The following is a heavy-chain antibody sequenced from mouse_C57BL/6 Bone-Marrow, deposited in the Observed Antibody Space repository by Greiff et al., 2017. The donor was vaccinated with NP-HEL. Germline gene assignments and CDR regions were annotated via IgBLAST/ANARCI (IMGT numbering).Heavy chain of an antibody. J-gene: IGHJ4*01. CDR2: IDPETGGT. CDR3: TREVWRGYYYAMDY. Sequence: QVQLKQSGAELVRPGASVTLSCKASGYTFTDYDMHWVKQTPVHGLEWIGAIDPETGGTAYNQKFTGKAILTADKSSSTTYMELRSLTTEDSAVYYCTREVWRGYYYAMDYWGQGTSVTVSS. D-gene: IGHD2-10*02. V-gene: IGHV1-15*01. CDR1: GYTFTDYD.